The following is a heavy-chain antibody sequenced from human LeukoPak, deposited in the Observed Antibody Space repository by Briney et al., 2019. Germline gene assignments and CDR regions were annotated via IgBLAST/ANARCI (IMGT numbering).Heavy chain of an antibody. Sequence: GGSLRLSCAASGFTFSNSAMHWVRQAPGKGLEWVAAISYDVSNKYYADSVKGRFTISRDNSKNTLYLQMNSLRTEDTAVYYCARPPLGYCSGGSCSFDPWGQGTLVTVSS. CDR2: ISYDVSNK. J-gene: IGHJ5*02. CDR1: GFTFSNSA. V-gene: IGHV3-30-3*01. CDR3: ARPPLGYCSGGSCSFDP. D-gene: IGHD2-15*01.